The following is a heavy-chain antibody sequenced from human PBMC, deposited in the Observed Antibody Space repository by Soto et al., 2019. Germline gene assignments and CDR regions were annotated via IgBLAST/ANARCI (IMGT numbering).Heavy chain of an antibody. CDR3: ERGVPFGHYSMDV. Sequence: PSETLSLTCTVSGSSINTFYWSWVRQPPGKALEWIGGISSSGITTFTPSLESRVARSVDPTKTQFVLTLNSVTVADTAVYYCERGVPFGHYSMDVWGQGTTVTVS. J-gene: IGHJ6*02. V-gene: IGHV4-4*07. CDR1: GSSINTFY. D-gene: IGHD3-3*01. CDR2: ISSSGIT.